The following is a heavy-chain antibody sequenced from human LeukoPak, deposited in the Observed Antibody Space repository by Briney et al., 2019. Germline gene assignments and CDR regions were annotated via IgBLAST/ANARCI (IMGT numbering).Heavy chain of an antibody. J-gene: IGHJ3*02. Sequence: GRSLRLSCAASGFTFSSYALSWVRQPPGKGLEWVSAISGSGGSTYYADSVKGRFTISRDNSKNTLYLQMNSLRAEDTAVYYCAKVGRIQLWLPAFDIWGQGTMVTVSS. V-gene: IGHV3-23*01. CDR1: GFTFSSYA. D-gene: IGHD5-18*01. CDR3: AKVGRIQLWLPAFDI. CDR2: ISGSGGST.